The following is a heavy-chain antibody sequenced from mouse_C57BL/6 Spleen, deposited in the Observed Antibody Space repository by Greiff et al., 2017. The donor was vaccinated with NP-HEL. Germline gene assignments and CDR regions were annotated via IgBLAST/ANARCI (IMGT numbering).Heavy chain of an antibody. J-gene: IGHJ3*01. V-gene: IGHV14-4*01. CDR1: GFSFPVSY. D-gene: IGHD5-5*01. CDR3: TTPYLFAY. CDR2: IDPENGDT. Sequence: VHLQQSGAVLLRPLASVTLSCPASGFSFPVSYMPWVHPCPLQGLAWIGWIDPENGDTEYASKFQGKATITADTSSNTAYLQLSSLTSEDTAVYYCTTPYLFAYWGQGTLVTVSA.